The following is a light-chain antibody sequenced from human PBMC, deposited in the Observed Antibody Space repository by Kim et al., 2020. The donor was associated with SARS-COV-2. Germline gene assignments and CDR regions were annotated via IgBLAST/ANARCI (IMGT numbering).Light chain of an antibody. CDR2: QDS. V-gene: IGLV3-1*01. Sequence: SYELTQPPSVSVSPGQTASITCSGDKLGDKYACWYQQKPGQSPVLVIYQDSKRPSGIPERFSGSNSGNTATLTISGTQAMAEADFYCQALDSSTWV. CDR1: KLGDKY. CDR3: QALDSSTWV. J-gene: IGLJ3*02.